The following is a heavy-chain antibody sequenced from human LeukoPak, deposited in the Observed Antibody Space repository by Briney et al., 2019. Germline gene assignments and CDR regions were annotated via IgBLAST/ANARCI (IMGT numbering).Heavy chain of an antibody. D-gene: IGHD5-18*01. J-gene: IGHJ6*02. CDR2: ISGSGGST. V-gene: IGHV3-23*01. CDR1: GFTFSSYA. Sequence: GGSLRLSCAASGFTFSSYAMSWVRQAPGKGLEWVSAISGSGGSTYYADSVKGRFTISRDNSKNTLYQQMNSLRAEDTAVYYCAKDRRYSYGPYYYYYGMDVWGQGTTVTVSS. CDR3: AKDRRYSYGPYYYYYGMDV.